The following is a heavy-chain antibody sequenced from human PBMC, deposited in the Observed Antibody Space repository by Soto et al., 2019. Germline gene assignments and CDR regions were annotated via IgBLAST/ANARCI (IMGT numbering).Heavy chain of an antibody. CDR1: GGSISSYY. CDR2: IYYSGST. CDR3: ARLVVVPAASYYFDY. D-gene: IGHD2-2*01. V-gene: IGHV4-59*08. Sequence: SETLSLTCTVSGGSISSYYWSWIRQPPGKGLEWIGYIYYSGSTNYNPSLKSRVTISVDTSKNQFSLRLSSVTAADTAVYYCARLVVVPAASYYFDYWGQGTLVTVSS. J-gene: IGHJ4*02.